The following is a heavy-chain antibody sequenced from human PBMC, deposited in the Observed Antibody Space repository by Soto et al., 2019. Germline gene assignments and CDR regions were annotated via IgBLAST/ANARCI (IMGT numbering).Heavy chain of an antibody. CDR2: IIPTIDTP. V-gene: IGHV1-69*01. CDR1: GGRFSSYA. CDR3: ARGYYDFYNYFDS. J-gene: IGHJ5*01. D-gene: IGHD3-3*01. Sequence: QVQLVQSGAEVKKPGSSVKVSCKTSGGRFSSYAISWVRQAPGQGLEWMGGIIPTIDTPKYAQKFQGRVTITADESTSTVYLDLSSLRSEDTAVYYCARGYYDFYNYFDSWGQGILVTVSS.